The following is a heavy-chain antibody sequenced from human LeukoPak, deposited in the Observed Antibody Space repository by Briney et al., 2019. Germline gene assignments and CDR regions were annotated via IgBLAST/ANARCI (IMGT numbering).Heavy chain of an antibody. CDR1: GDSVSSNSGA. CDR2: TFYRSRWFN. Sequence: SQTLSLTCAISGDSVSSNSGAWNWIRQSPSRGLEWLGRTFYRSRWFNDYAESVKSRITINPDTSKNQFSLQLNSVTPEDTAVYYCARGERIAAPLTTFDYWGQGTLVTVSS. J-gene: IGHJ4*02. D-gene: IGHD6-13*01. V-gene: IGHV6-1*01. CDR3: ARGERIAAPLTTFDY.